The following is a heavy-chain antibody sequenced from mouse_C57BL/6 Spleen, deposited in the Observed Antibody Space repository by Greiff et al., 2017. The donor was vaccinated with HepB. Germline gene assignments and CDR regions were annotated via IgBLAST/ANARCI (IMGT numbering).Heavy chain of an antibody. CDR3: ARSYYDYGGFAY. V-gene: IGHV1-9*01. D-gene: IGHD2-4*01. Sequence: VQLQQPGAELVKPGASVKLSCKASGYTFTSYWMHWVKQRPGHGLEWIGEILPGSGSTNYNEKFKGKATFTADKSSNTAYMQLSSLTTEDSAIYYCARSYYDYGGFAYWGQGTLVTVSA. CDR2: ILPGSGST. CDR1: GYTFTSYW. J-gene: IGHJ3*01.